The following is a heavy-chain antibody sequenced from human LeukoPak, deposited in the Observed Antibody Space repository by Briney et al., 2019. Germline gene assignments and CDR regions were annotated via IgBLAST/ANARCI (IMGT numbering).Heavy chain of an antibody. Sequence: NPGGSLTLSCAASGFTFSNAWMSWVRQAPGKGLEWVGRIKSKSDGGTTDYAAPVKGRFTISRDDSKNMLYLQMNSLRAEDTAVYYCAKYQSYGGVATFYFEYWGQGALVTVSS. CDR3: AKYQSYGGVATFYFEY. V-gene: IGHV3-15*01. CDR2: IKSKSDGGTT. CDR1: GFTFSNAW. J-gene: IGHJ4*02. D-gene: IGHD5-18*01.